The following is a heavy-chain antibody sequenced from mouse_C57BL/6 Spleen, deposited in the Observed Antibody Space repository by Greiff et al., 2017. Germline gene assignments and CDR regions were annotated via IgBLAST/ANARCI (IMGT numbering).Heavy chain of an antibody. J-gene: IGHJ3*01. V-gene: IGHV1-64*01. Sequence: QVQLQQPGAELVKPGASVKLSCKASGYTFTSYWMHWVKQRPGQGLEWIGMIHPNSGSTNYNEKFKSKATLTVDTSSSTAYMQLSSLTSEDSAVYYCASYDYDGFAYWGQGTLVTVSA. CDR1: GYTFTSYW. D-gene: IGHD2-4*01. CDR2: IHPNSGST. CDR3: ASYDYDGFAY.